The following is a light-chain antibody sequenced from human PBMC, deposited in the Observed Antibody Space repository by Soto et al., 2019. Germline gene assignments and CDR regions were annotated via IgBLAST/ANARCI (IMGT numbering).Light chain of an antibody. CDR3: QQYDSYPWT. CDR2: DAS. CDR1: QSISSW. V-gene: IGKV1-5*01. Sequence: DIQVTQSPSTLSASVGDRVAITCRASQSISSWLAWYQQKPGKVPKLLIYDASSLESGVPSRFSGGGSGTEFTLTISSLQPDDFATYYCQQYDSYPWTFGQAAKV. J-gene: IGKJ1*01.